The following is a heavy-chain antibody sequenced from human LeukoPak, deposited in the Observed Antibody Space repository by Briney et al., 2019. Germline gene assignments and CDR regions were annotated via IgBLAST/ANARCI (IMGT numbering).Heavy chain of an antibody. D-gene: IGHD2-15*01. J-gene: IGHJ6*03. V-gene: IGHV4-39*07. CDR2: ISYSGST. Sequence: SETLSLTCTVSGGSISSSSYYWGWIRQPPGKGLEWIGSISYSGSTYYNPSLKSRVTVSVDTSKKQFSLKLSSVTAADTAVYYCARGYCSGGSCYSYYYYSYMDVWGKGTTVTVSS. CDR3: ARGYCSGGSCYSYYYYSYMDV. CDR1: GGSISSSSYY.